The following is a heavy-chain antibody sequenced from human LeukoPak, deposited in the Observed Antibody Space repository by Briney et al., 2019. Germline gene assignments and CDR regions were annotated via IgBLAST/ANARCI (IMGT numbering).Heavy chain of an antibody. CDR2: IKQDGSDK. J-gene: IGHJ6*03. Sequence: GGSLRLSCAASGFTFSSYWMTWVRQAPGKGLEWVANIKQDGSDKYYVDSVKGRFTMSRDNAKNSLFLQMNSLRAEDTAVYYCARVSPHVDTAMVRSRRPKREDYYYYYMDVWGKGTTVTISS. V-gene: IGHV3-7*01. D-gene: IGHD5-18*01. CDR1: GFTFSSYW. CDR3: ARVSPHVDTAMVRSRRPKREDYYYYYMDV.